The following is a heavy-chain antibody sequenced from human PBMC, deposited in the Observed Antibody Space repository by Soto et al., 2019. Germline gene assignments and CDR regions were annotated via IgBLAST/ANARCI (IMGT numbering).Heavy chain of an antibody. D-gene: IGHD3-22*01. CDR1: GFPFTTYA. CDR2: ISPTGNNQ. Sequence: QVQLVESGGGVVQSGGSLRLSCVDPGFPFTTYALHWIRQAPGKVLEWVAVISPTGNNQYYADSVKGRFTVSRDTSKSTRYLQMTSLRPDDTAVYYCASGAGFYYDTSRYWGQGTLVTVSS. J-gene: IGHJ4*02. V-gene: IGHV3-30*04. CDR3: ASGAGFYYDTSRY.